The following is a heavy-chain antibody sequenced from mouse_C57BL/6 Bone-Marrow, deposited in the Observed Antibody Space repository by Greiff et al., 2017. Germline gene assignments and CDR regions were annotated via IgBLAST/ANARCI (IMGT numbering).Heavy chain of an antibody. D-gene: IGHD1-1*01. CDR2: INPSSGYT. J-gene: IGHJ1*03. CDR1: GYTFTSYW. CDR3: ASDYGSREGYFDV. Sequence: VKLQESGAELAKPGASVKLSCKASGYTFTSYWMHWVKQRPGQGLEWTGYINPSSGYTKYNQKFKDKATLTADKSSSTAYMQLSSLTYEDSAVYYCASDYGSREGYFDVWGTGTTVTVSS. V-gene: IGHV1-7*01.